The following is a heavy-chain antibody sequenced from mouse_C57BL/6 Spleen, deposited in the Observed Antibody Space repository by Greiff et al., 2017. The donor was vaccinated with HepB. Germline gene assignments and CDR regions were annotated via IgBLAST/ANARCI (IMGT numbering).Heavy chain of an antibody. D-gene: IGHD4-1*01. J-gene: IGHJ3*01. Sequence: VQLQQSGPELVKPGASVKISCKASGYAFSSSWMNWVKQRPGKGLEWIGRIYPGDGDTNYNGKFKGKATLTADKSSSTAYMQLSSLTYGDSAVYLCERDWDRGFAYWGKGTLVTVSA. CDR3: ERDWDRGFAY. CDR2: IYPGDGDT. CDR1: GYAFSSSW. V-gene: IGHV1-82*01.